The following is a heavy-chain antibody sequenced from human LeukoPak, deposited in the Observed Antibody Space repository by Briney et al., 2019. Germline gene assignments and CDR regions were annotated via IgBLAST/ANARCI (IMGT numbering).Heavy chain of an antibody. J-gene: IGHJ4*02. CDR2: INPNKDGT. D-gene: IGHD6-19*01. CDR1: GYTVTDYY. CDR3: ATNVAGSSFDY. V-gene: IGHV1-2*02. Sequence: ASVKVSCKASGYTVTDYYMHWVRRAPGQGLEWMGWINPNKDGTKYAQNFQGRVTVTRDTSTSTVYMELRALISDDTASYYCATNVAGSSFDYWGQGTLVTVSS.